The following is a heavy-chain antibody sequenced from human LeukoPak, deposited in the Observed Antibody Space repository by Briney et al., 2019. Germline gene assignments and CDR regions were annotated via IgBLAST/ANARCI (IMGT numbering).Heavy chain of an antibody. D-gene: IGHD3-22*01. V-gene: IGHV3-64D*09. CDR3: VKAALQYYYDTSGSFDY. CDR1: GFTLGNYA. CDR2: ISNNVGST. Sequence: GGSLRLSCSASGFTLGNYAMHWVRQAPGKGLEYVSTISNNVGSTYYADSVKGRFTISRDNSRNTLYLQMRSLRIEDTAMYYCVKAALQYYYDTSGSFDYWGQGTLVTVSS. J-gene: IGHJ4*02.